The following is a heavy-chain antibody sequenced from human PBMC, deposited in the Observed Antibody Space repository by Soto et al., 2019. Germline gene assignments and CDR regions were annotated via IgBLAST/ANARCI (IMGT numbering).Heavy chain of an antibody. CDR3: IKDETPGGADY. V-gene: IGHV3-9*02. CDR2: IYRDGGGT. CDR1: GFKAHQYA. J-gene: IGHJ4*02. Sequence: EVQLVESGGGLVQPGRSLRLSCTVSGFKAHQYAMHWVRQAPGKGQEWVSGIYRDGGGTGYADSVKGRFTVSRDNVKNSLSLQMNSLRSDDTALYYCIKDETPGGADYWGQGILVTVSS. D-gene: IGHD3-10*01.